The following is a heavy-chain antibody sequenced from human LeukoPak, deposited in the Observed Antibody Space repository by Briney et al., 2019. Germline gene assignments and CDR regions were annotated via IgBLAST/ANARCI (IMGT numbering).Heavy chain of an antibody. CDR3: ARELDGSGSFDY. J-gene: IGHJ4*02. V-gene: IGHV3-64*01. D-gene: IGHD3-10*01. Sequence: GGSLRLSCAASGFTFSRYTMHWVRQAPGKRLEYFSAISSNGGSTYYANSVKGRFTLSRDNSKNTQYLQMGSLRIEDMAVYYCARELDGSGSFDYWGQGTLVTVSS. CDR2: ISSNGGST. CDR1: GFTFSRYT.